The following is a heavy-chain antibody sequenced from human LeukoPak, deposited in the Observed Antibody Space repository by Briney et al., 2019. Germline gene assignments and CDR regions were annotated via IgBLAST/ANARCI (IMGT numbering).Heavy chain of an antibody. V-gene: IGHV3-23*01. CDR3: AKVGAYYYGSGSYYAHHFDY. CDR1: GFTFSSYA. D-gene: IGHD3-10*01. CDR2: ISGSGGST. J-gene: IGHJ4*02. Sequence: GGSLRLSCAASGFTFSSYAMSWVRQAPGKGLEWVSAISGSGGSTYYADSVKGRFTISRDNSKNTLYLQMNSLRAEDTAVYYCAKVGAYYYGSGSYYAHHFDYWGQGTLVTVSS.